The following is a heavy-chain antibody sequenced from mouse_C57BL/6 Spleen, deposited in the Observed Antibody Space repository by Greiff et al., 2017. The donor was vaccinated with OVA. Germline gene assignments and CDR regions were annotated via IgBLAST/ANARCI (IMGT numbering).Heavy chain of an antibody. CDR3: ARPRAGGFAY. CDR1: GFTFSDYG. D-gene: IGHD3-3*01. CDR2: ISSGSSTI. V-gene: IGHV5-17*01. J-gene: IGHJ3*01. Sequence: EVKLVESGGGLVKPGGSLKLSCAASGFTFSDYGMHWVRQAPEKGLEWVAYISSGSSTIYYADTVKGRFTISKDNAKNTLFLQMTSLRSEDTAMYYCARPRAGGFAYWGQGTLVTVSA.